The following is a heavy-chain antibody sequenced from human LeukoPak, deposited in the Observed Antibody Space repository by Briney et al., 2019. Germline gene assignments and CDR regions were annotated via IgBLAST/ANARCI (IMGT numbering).Heavy chain of an antibody. Sequence: GGSLRLSCVVSGFTFSSYHMNWVRQAPGKGLEWVSSISTSSSSSSYIYYADSVTGRFTISRDNAKNSLYLQMNSLRAEDTAVYYCARRATTERGHSYGLDYWGRGTLVTVSS. J-gene: IGHJ4*02. CDR2: ISTSSSSSSYI. D-gene: IGHD5-18*01. CDR3: ARRATTERGHSYGLDY. V-gene: IGHV3-21*01. CDR1: GFTFSSYH.